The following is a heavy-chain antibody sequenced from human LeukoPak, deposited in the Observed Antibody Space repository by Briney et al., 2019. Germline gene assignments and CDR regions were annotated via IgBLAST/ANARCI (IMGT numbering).Heavy chain of an antibody. J-gene: IGHJ3*02. V-gene: IGHV4-34*01. CDR3: ARWVTAYSSSFSFAFDI. CDR1: GGSFSGYY. Sequence: SETLSLTCAVYGGSFSGYYWSWIRQPPGKGLEWIGEINHSGSTNYNPSLKRRVTISVDASMDQFSLKLSSVTAADTAGYCCARWVTAYSSSFSFAFDIWGQGTMVTVSS. D-gene: IGHD6-6*01. CDR2: INHSGST.